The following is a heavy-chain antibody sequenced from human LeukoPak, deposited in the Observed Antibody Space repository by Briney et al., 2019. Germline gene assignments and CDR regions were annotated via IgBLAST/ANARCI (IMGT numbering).Heavy chain of an antibody. D-gene: IGHD3-10*02. J-gene: IGHJ4*02. V-gene: IGHV1-69*04. Sequence: SVKVSCKASGGTFSSYAISWVRQAPGQGLEWMGRIIPILGIANYAQKFQGRVTITADKSTSTAYMELSSLRSEDTAVYYCARMLGGAALPLLFDYWGQGTLVTVSS. CDR3: ARMLGGAALPLLFDY. CDR2: IIPILGIA. CDR1: GGTFSSYA.